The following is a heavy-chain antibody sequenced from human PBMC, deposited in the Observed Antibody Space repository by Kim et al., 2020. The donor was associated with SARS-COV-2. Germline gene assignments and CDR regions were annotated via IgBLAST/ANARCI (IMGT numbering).Heavy chain of an antibody. Sequence: GGSLRLSCAASGFTFSDYYMSWIRQAPGKGLEWVSYISSSSSYTNYADSVKGRFTISRDNAKNSLYLQMNSLRAEDTAVYYCVVVVAATDAFDIWGQGTMVTVSS. CDR1: GFTFSDYY. J-gene: IGHJ3*02. CDR2: ISSSSSYT. V-gene: IGHV3-11*03. D-gene: IGHD2-15*01. CDR3: VVVVAATDAFDI.